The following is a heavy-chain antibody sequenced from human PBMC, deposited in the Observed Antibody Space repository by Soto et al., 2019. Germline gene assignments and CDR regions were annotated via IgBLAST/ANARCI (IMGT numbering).Heavy chain of an antibody. CDR3: AKGFIHGGNFDYWGQGTLVTVSSGKVSSLRSEDTAVYFCASTGYEVAVAGTGYFDY. Sequence: PGESLKISCKGSGYSFTNYWIGWVRQMPGKGLEWVGIINVAESETRYSPSFQSQVTISVDKSISTAYLQWSSLKSSDSAIYYCAKGFIHGGNFDYWGQGTLVTVSSGKVSSLRSEDTAVYFCASTGYEVAVAGTGYFDYWGQGTLVTVSS. J-gene: IGHJ4*02. V-gene: IGHV5-51*01. CDR1: GYSFTNYW. D-gene: IGHD3-9*01. CDR2: INVAESET.